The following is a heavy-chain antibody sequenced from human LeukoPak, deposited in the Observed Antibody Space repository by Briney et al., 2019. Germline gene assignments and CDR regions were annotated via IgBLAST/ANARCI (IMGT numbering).Heavy chain of an antibody. CDR2: ITWKSDSV. V-gene: IGHV3-9*01. CDR1: GFTFDDYA. CDR3: AKDRFSSSWYQIDY. J-gene: IGHJ4*02. Sequence: PGGSLRLSCAASGFTFDDYAMRWVRQVPGKGLEWVSGITWKSDSVGYADSVEGRFTISRDNAKNSLYLQMNSLRAEDTAVYYCAKDRFSSSWYQIDYWGQGTRVTVSS. D-gene: IGHD6-13*01.